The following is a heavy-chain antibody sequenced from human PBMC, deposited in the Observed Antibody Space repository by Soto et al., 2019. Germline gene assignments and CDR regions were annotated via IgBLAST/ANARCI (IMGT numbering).Heavy chain of an antibody. CDR3: AKDLSDSGYAYWYFDL. CDR1: GFTFSSYA. V-gene: IGHV3-23*01. J-gene: IGHJ2*01. D-gene: IGHD5-12*01. CDR2: ISGSGGST. Sequence: EVQLLESGVGLVQPGGSLRLSCAASGFTFSSYAMSWVRQAPGKGLEWVSAISGSGGSTYYADSVKGRFTISRDNSKNTLYLQMNSLSAEDTAVYYCAKDLSDSGYAYWYFDLWGRGTLVTVSS.